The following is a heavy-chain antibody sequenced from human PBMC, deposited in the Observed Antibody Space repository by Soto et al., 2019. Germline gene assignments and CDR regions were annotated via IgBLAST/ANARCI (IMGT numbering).Heavy chain of an antibody. Sequence: ASVKVSCKASGYTFTSYYMHWVRQAPGQGLEWMGIINPSGGSTSYAQKFQGRVTMTRDTSTSTVYMELSSLRSEDTAVYYCATLGGVVVTAIPERTGNFDYWGQGTLVTVSS. V-gene: IGHV1-46*01. J-gene: IGHJ4*02. CDR1: GYTFTSYY. CDR3: ATLGGVVVTAIPERTGNFDY. CDR2: INPSGGST. D-gene: IGHD2-21*02.